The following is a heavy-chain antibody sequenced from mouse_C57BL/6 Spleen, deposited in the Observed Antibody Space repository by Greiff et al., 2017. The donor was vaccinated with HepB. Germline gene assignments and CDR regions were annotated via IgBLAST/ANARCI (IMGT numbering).Heavy chain of an antibody. Sequence: VKLQQPGAELVKPGASVKLSCKASGYTFTSYWMHWVKQRPGQGLEWIGMIHPNSGSTNYNEKFKSKATLTVDKSSSTAYMQLSSLTSEDSAVYYCARFDYDRYYAMDYWGQGTSVTVSS. J-gene: IGHJ4*01. D-gene: IGHD2-4*01. CDR2: IHPNSGST. CDR3: ARFDYDRYYAMDY. V-gene: IGHV1-64*01. CDR1: GYTFTSYW.